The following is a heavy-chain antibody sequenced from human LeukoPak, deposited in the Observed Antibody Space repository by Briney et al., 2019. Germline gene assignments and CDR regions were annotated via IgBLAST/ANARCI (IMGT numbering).Heavy chain of an antibody. CDR1: GFSLSTSGMC. Sequence: KSGPTLVNPTQTLTLTCTFSGFSLSTSGMCMSWIRQPPGKALEWLARIDWDDDKYYSTSLKTRLTISKDTSKNQVVLTMTNMDPVDTATYYCARLVPAAPSYYYYYMDVWGKGTTVTVSS. D-gene: IGHD2-2*01. V-gene: IGHV2-70*11. CDR3: ARLVPAAPSYYYYYMDV. CDR2: IDWDDDK. J-gene: IGHJ6*03.